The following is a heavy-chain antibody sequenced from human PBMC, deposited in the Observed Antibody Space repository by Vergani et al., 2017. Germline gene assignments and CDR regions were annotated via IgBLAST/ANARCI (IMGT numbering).Heavy chain of an antibody. V-gene: IGHV4-31*03. Sequence: QVQLQESGPGLVKPSETLSLTCTVSGGSVSSGSYYWSWIRQPPGKGLEWIGYIYYSGSTYYNPSLKSRVTISVDTSKNQFSLKLSSVTAADTAVYYCARGVTYGGNLFWGQGTLVTVSS. D-gene: IGHD4-23*01. CDR1: GGSVSSGSYY. CDR3: ARGVTYGGNLF. CDR2: IYYSGST. J-gene: IGHJ4*02.